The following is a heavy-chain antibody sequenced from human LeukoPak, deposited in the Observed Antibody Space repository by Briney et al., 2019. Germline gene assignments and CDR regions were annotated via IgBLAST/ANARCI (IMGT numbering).Heavy chain of an antibody. J-gene: IGHJ4*02. CDR1: GGSFSGYY. D-gene: IGHD6-13*01. CDR3: ARLINKPIAATGTGPFDH. V-gene: IGHV4-34*01. Sequence: KPSETLSLTCAVYGGSFSGYYWSWIRQPPGKGLEWIGEINHSGSTNYNPSLKSRVTMSLDTSKNQFSLKLSSVTAADTAVYYCARLINKPIAATGTGPFDHWGQGTLVTVSS. CDR2: INHSGST.